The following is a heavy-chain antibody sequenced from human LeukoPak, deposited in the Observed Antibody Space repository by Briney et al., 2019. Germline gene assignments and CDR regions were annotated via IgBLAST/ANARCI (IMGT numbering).Heavy chain of an antibody. CDR1: GYTFTSYG. D-gene: IGHD3-10*01. J-gene: IGHJ5*02. CDR3: ARDVRLWFGELAGKNWFDP. Sequence: GASVKVSCKASGYTFTSYGISWVRQAPGQGLEWMGWISAYNGNTNYAQKLQGRVTMTTDTSTSTAYMELRSLRSDDTAVYYCARDVRLWFGELAGKNWFDPWGQGTLVTVSS. V-gene: IGHV1-18*01. CDR2: ISAYNGNT.